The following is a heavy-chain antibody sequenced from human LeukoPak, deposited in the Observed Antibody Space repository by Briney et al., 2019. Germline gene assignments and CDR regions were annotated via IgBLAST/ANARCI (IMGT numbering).Heavy chain of an antibody. J-gene: IGHJ4*02. Sequence: GGSLRLSCAASGFTFSTYWMHWVRQAPGKGLEWVAVISYDGSNKYYADSVKGRFTISRDNSKNTLYLQMNSLRAEDTAVYFCARDIGGYSYGYSYDYWGQGTLVTVSS. D-gene: IGHD5-18*01. CDR3: ARDIGGYSYGYSYDY. V-gene: IGHV3-30-3*01. CDR1: GFTFSTYW. CDR2: ISYDGSNK.